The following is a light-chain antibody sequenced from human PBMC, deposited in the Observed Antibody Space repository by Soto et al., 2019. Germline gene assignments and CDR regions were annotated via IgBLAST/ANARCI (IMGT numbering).Light chain of an antibody. V-gene: IGKV3-20*01. CDR3: QQYGDSPRT. CDR1: QSVSYY. CDR2: VAS. J-gene: IGKJ1*01. Sequence: EIVLTQSPGTLSLSPGEGATPPSRASQSVSYYLAWYQHKPGQAPTLLIYVASRRTPGIPDRFSGRGSGTDFTLTISGLEPEDFAVYYCQQYGDSPRTFGQGTKVDIK.